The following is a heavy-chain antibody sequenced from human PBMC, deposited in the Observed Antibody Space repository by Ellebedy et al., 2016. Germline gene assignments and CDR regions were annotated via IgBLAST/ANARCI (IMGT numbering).Heavy chain of an antibody. CDR1: GFSLSTYW. J-gene: IGHJ4*02. CDR2: IKADETVR. V-gene: IGHV3-7*01. D-gene: IGHD5-24*01. CDR3: AKVGLWLQLDY. Sequence: GESLKISCAGSGFSLSTYWMSWVRQAPGKGLEWVATIKADETVRYYVDSVKGRFTISRDNAKNSLYLQMNSLRAEDTAVYYCAKVGLWLQLDYWGQGTLVTVSS.